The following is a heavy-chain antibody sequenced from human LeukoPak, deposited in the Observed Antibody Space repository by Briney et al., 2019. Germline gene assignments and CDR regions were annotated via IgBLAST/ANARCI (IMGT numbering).Heavy chain of an antibody. CDR2: LVVGSGNT. V-gene: IGHV1-58*02. D-gene: IGHD1-26*01. CDR1: GFTFSTSA. Sequence: SVTVSCKASGFTFSTSAMQWVRQARGQRLEWIGWLVVGSGNTHYAQKLQDRVTISRDMFTSTAYMELSSLRSEDTAVYYCATGGGIVGATFDYWGQGTLVTVSS. J-gene: IGHJ4*02. CDR3: ATGGGIVGATFDY.